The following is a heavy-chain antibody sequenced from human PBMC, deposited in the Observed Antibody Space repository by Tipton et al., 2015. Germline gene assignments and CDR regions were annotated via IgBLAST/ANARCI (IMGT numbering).Heavy chain of an antibody. CDR1: AYTFISYG. D-gene: IGHD4/OR15-4a*01. CDR3: ARGVLNAKYEINWFGP. Sequence: QLVQSGAEVKKPGASVKVSCKASAYTFISYGISWVRQAPGQGLEWMGWISAYNGNTNYAQKLQGRVTMTTDTSTNTAYMELNSLRSEDTAVYFCARGVLNAKYEINWFGPWGQGTLVTVSS. CDR2: ISAYNGNT. J-gene: IGHJ5*02. V-gene: IGHV1-18*01.